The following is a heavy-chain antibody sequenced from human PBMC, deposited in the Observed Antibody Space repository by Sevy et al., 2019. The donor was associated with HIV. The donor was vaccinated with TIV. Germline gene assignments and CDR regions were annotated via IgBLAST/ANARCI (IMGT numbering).Heavy chain of an antibody. CDR3: ARPRANYVDHYFFYAMDV. CDR2: ISYDGSDK. CDR1: GFALSNYYA. J-gene: IGHJ6*02. V-gene: IGHV3-30-3*01. Sequence: GGSLRLSCAASGFALSNYYAMHWLRQAPGKGLELVALISYDGSDKYYADSVKGRVTNSRDNFKNKLYLQMTSLTTEDTAVYYCARPRANYVDHYFFYAMDVWGQGTTVTVSS. D-gene: IGHD4-17*01.